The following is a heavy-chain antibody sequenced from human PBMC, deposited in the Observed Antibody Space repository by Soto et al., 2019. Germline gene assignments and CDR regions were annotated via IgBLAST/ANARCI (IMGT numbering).Heavy chain of an antibody. Sequence: QVQLVESGGGVVQPGRSLRLSCAASGFTFSSYAMHWVRQAPGKGLEWVAVISYDGSNKYYADSVKGRFTISRDNSKNTLYLQMNSLRAEDTAVYYCARGISSGWYGEDYYYYGMDVWGQGTTVTVSS. D-gene: IGHD6-19*01. CDR1: GFTFSSYA. CDR3: ARGISSGWYGEDYYYYGMDV. J-gene: IGHJ6*02. V-gene: IGHV3-30-3*01. CDR2: ISYDGSNK.